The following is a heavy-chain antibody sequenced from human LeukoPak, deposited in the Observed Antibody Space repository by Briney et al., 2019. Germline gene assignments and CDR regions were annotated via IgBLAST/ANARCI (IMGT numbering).Heavy chain of an antibody. Sequence: ASVKVSCKASGYTFTDYYLHWVRQAPGQGLEWMGWINPNSGGTNYAQKFQGRVTMTRDTSISTAYMERSRLRSDDTALYYCARLGLVQYSYYGLDVWGQGTTVTVSS. CDR2: INPNSGGT. J-gene: IGHJ6*02. CDR3: ARLGLVQYSYYGLDV. V-gene: IGHV1-2*02. CDR1: GYTFTDYY. D-gene: IGHD3/OR15-3a*01.